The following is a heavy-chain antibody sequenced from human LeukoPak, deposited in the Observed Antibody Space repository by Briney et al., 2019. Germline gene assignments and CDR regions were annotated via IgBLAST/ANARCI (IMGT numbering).Heavy chain of an antibody. J-gene: IGHJ4*02. CDR1: GSSINNYS. CDR2: YYSGSP. Sequence: SETLSLTCSVSGSSINNYSWSWIRQSPGRGLEWIGFYYSGSPNYNPSLKSRVTISVDTSKNQFSLRLSSVTAADSAVYYCARYNSLGCGFTAVDYWGQGTLVTVSS. V-gene: IGHV4-59*01. CDR3: ARYNSLGCGFTAVDY. D-gene: IGHD3-16*01.